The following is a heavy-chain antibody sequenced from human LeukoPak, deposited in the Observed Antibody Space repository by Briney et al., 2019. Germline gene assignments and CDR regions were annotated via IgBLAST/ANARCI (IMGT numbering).Heavy chain of an antibody. J-gene: IGHJ4*02. V-gene: IGHV1-24*01. Sequence: ASVKVSCKVSGYTLTELSMHWVRQAPGKGLEWMGGFDPEDGETIYAQKFQGRVTMTEDTSTDTAYMELSSLRSEDTAVYYCATVRRYYDSSGYYPYFDYWGQGTLVTVSS. D-gene: IGHD3-22*01. CDR1: GYTLTELS. CDR2: FDPEDGET. CDR3: ATVRRYYDSSGYYPYFDY.